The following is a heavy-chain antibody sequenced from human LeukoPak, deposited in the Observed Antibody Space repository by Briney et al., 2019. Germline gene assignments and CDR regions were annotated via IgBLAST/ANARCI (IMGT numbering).Heavy chain of an antibody. CDR1: GYTFTGYY. CDR2: FDPEDGET. CDR3: ATRALRYFDWSFYGMDV. Sequence: ASVKVSCKASGYTFTGYYMHWVRQAPGKGLEWMGGFDPEDGETIYAQKFQGRVTMTEDTSTDTAYMELSSLRSEDTAVYYCATRALRYFDWSFYGMDVWGQGTTVTVSS. J-gene: IGHJ6*02. D-gene: IGHD3-9*01. V-gene: IGHV1-24*01.